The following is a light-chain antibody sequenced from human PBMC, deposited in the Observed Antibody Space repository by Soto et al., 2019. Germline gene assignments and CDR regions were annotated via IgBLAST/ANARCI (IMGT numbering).Light chain of an antibody. Sequence: VVTQPPSVSGAPGQRVTISCTGSSSNIGAGYDLHWYQQLPGTAPKLLICGNSNRPSGVPDRFSGSKSCTSASLAITGLQAEDEADYYCQSYDSSLSVVVFGGGTKLTVL. J-gene: IGLJ2*01. CDR3: QSYDSSLSVVV. CDR2: GNS. CDR1: SSNIGAGYD. V-gene: IGLV1-40*01.